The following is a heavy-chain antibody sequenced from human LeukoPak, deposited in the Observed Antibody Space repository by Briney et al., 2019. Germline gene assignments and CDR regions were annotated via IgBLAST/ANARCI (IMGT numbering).Heavy chain of an antibody. CDR2: ISGSGGST. CDR1: GFTFSSYA. V-gene: IGHV3-23*01. CDR3: AKATVTSITIFDY. D-gene: IGHD4-17*01. J-gene: IGHJ4*02. Sequence: GGSLRLSCAASGFTFSSYAMTWVRQAPGKGLEWVSAISGSGGSTYYADSIKGQFTISRDNSKNTLYLQMNSLRAEDTAVYYCAKATVTSITIFDYWGQGTRVTVSS.